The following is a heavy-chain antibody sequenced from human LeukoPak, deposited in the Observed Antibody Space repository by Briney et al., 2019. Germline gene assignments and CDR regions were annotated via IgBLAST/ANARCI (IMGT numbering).Heavy chain of an antibody. J-gene: IGHJ4*02. V-gene: IGHV3-7*01. CDR1: GFTFSSYW. Sequence: PGGSLRLSCAASGFTFSSYWMSWVRQAPGKGLEWVANIKQDESEKHYVDSVKGRFTISRDNAKNSLYLQMNSLRAEDTAVYYCARPRWLQFGPHDSWGQGTLVTVSS. CDR3: ARPRWLQFGPHDS. D-gene: IGHD5-24*01. CDR2: IKQDESEK.